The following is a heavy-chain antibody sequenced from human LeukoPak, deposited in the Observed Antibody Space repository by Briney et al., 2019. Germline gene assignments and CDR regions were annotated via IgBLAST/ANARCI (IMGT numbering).Heavy chain of an antibody. CDR3: ARGFLQLTPYYFDY. D-gene: IGHD1-1*01. CDR1: GFDVSVNY. J-gene: IGHJ4*02. CDR2: IHNDGST. Sequence: GGSLRLSCAASGFDVSVNYMNWIRQSPEKGLEWVSIIHNDGSTYYADSVKGRFTVSRDDSKNTVSLQMDSLRVDDTGIYYCARGFLQLTPYYFDYWGQGALVTVSS. V-gene: IGHV3-66*01.